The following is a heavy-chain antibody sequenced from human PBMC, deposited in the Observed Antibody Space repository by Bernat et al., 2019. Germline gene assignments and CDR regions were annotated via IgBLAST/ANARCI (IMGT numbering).Heavy chain of an antibody. CDR3: ASGVSYYYGSGSYYYYGMDV. V-gene: IGHV4-61*02. CDR1: GCSISSGSYY. D-gene: IGHD3-10*01. CDR2: IYTSGST. J-gene: IGHJ6*02. Sequence: QVQLQESGPGLVKPSQTLSLTCTVSGCSISSGSYYWSWIRQPAGKGLEWIGRIYTSGSTNYNPSLKSRVTISVDTSKNQFSLKVSSVTAADTAVYYCASGVSYYYGSGSYYYYGMDVWGQGTAVTVSS.